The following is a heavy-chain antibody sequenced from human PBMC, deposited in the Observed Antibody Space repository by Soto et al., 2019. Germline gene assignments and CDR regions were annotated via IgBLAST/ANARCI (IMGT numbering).Heavy chain of an antibody. D-gene: IGHD4-17*01. Sequence: EVQLVESGGDLVKPGESLRLSCAASGFTFSNAWMSWVRQAPGKGLEWVGRILSKTDGGTTDYATPVKGRFTISRXASKNTLYLQMNSLKTEDTAVYYCVPPPHTVRGLDSWGQGTLVTVSS. V-gene: IGHV3-15*01. J-gene: IGHJ4*02. CDR2: ILSKTDGGTT. CDR1: GFTFSNAW. CDR3: VPPPHTVRGLDS.